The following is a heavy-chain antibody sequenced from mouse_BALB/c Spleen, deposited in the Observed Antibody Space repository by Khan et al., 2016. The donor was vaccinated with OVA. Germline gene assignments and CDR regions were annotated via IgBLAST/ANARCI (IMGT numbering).Heavy chain of an antibody. Sequence: VQLQQSGPGLVKPSQSLSLTCTVTGYSITSDYAWNWIRQFPGNKLEWMGHISYSGNTKYNPYLKSRISITRDTSKNQFCLQLNSVTTEDTATYYCARIYGGDFDYWGQGTTLTVSS. J-gene: IGHJ2*01. CDR2: ISYSGNT. CDR3: ARIYGGDFDY. D-gene: IGHD1-1*01. CDR1: GYSITSDYA. V-gene: IGHV3-2*02.